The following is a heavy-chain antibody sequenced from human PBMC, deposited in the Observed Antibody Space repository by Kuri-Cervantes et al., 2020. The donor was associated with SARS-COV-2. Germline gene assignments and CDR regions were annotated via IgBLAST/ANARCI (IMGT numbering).Heavy chain of an antibody. Sequence: GGSLRLSYSASGFTFSSYAMHWVRQAPGKGLEYVPAISSNGGSTYYADSVKGRFTISRDNSKNTLYLQMSSLRAEDTAVYYCVKGYCSSTSCYRGGYWGQGTLVTVSS. V-gene: IGHV3-64D*08. CDR3: VKGYCSSTSCYRGGY. CDR2: ISSNGGST. CDR1: GFTFSSYA. J-gene: IGHJ4*02. D-gene: IGHD2-2*02.